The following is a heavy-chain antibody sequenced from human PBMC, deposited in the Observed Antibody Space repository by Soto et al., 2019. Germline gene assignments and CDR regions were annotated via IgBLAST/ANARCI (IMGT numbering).Heavy chain of an antibody. J-gene: IGHJ1*01. CDR3: VRHGGHCVFFVFRRRPKSMLF. CDR2: VYPGDSDT. Sequence: GESLKISCKGSGYMFNSYWIGWVRQMPGKGLEWMGVVYPGDSDTRYSPSFQGHVTISADKSISTAYLQWSSLKASDTAVYYCVRHGGHCVFFVFRRRPKSMLFWGQATLLTV. V-gene: IGHV5-51*01. CDR1: GYMFNSYW. D-gene: IGHD3-16*01.